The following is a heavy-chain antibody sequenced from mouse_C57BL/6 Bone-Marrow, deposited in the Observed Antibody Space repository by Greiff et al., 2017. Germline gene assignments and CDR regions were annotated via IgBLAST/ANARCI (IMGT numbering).Heavy chain of an antibody. CDR2: ISSGGSYT. Sequence: DVKLVESGGDLVKPGGSLKLSCAASGFTFSSYGMSWVRQTPDKRLEWVATISSGGSYTYYPDSVKGRFTISRDNAKNTLYLQMSSLKSEDTAMXYCARRGFAYWGQGTLVTVSA. J-gene: IGHJ3*01. CDR1: GFTFSSYG. CDR3: ARRGFAY. V-gene: IGHV5-6*02.